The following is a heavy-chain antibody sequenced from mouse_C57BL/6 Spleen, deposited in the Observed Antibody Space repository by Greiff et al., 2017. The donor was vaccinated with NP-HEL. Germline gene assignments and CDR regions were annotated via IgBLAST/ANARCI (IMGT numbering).Heavy chain of an antibody. J-gene: IGHJ2*01. V-gene: IGHV1-82*01. D-gene: IGHD2-4*01. CDR1: GYAFSSSW. CDR3: ARGEYDSYYCDY. CDR2: IYPGDGDT. Sequence: QVQLQQSGPELVKPGASVKISCKASGYAFSSSWMNWVKQRPGKGLEWIGRIYPGDGDTNYNGKFKGKATLTADKSSSTAYMQLSSLTSEDSAVYFCARGEYDSYYCDYWGQGTTLTVSS.